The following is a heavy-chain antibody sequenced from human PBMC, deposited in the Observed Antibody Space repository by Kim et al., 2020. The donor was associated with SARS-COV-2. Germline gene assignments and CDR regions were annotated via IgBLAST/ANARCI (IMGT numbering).Heavy chain of an antibody. J-gene: IGHJ6*02. Sequence: SVKVSCKASGGTFSSYAISWVRQAPGQGLEWMGGIIPIFGTANYAQKFQGRVTITADESTSTAYMELSSLRSEDTAVYYCARDLNSSGSYFLYYYGMDVWGQGTTVTVSS. CDR2: IIPIFGTA. CDR3: ARDLNSSGSYFLYYYGMDV. D-gene: IGHD3-10*01. CDR1: GGTFSSYA. V-gene: IGHV1-69*13.